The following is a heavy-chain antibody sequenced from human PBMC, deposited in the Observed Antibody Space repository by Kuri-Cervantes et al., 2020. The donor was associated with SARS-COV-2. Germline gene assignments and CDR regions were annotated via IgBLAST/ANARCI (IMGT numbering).Heavy chain of an antibody. V-gene: IGHV3-21*05. CDR2: ISSSSSYT. D-gene: IGHD6-25*01. Sequence: GESLKISCAASGFTFSSYSMNWVRQAPGKGLEWVSYISSSSSYTNYADSVKGRFTISRDNAKNSLYLQMNSLRAEDTAVYYCARDAARAAFDIWGQGTMVTVSS. CDR3: ARDAARAAFDI. CDR1: GFTFSSYS. J-gene: IGHJ3*02.